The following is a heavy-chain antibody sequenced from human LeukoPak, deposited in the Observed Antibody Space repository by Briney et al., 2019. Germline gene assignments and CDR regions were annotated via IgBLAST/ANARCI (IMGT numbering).Heavy chain of an antibody. J-gene: IGHJ4*02. Sequence: SETLSLTCTVSGYSISSGYYWGWIRQPPGKGLEWIGSIYHSGSTYYNPSLKSRVTISVDTSKNQFSLKLSSVTAADTAVYYCARVFGSVERAYYYDSSGYRFDYWGQGTLVTVSS. V-gene: IGHV4-38-2*02. CDR3: ARVFGSVERAYYYDSSGYRFDY. CDR1: GYSISSGYY. D-gene: IGHD3-22*01. CDR2: IYHSGST.